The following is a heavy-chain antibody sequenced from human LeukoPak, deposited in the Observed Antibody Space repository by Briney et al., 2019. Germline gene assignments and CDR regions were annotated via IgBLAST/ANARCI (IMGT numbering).Heavy chain of an antibody. V-gene: IGHV4-4*07. D-gene: IGHD5-12*01. CDR2: IYTIGRT. Sequence: KPSETLSLTCTVSGGSISSYYGSSIRQPAGRGLGWIGRIYTIGRTNYNPSLKSRVTISVDTSKNQFSLKLSSVTAADTAVYYCAREYGADSGYDWDFDYWGQGTLVTVSS. CDR1: GGSISSYY. J-gene: IGHJ4*02. CDR3: AREYGADSGYDWDFDY.